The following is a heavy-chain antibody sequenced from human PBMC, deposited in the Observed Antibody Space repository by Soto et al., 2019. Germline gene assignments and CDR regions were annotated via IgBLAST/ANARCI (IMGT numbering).Heavy chain of an antibody. CDR2: VYYSGST. J-gene: IGHJ4*02. D-gene: IGHD6-19*01. CDR3: ARGAVAGIDY. Sequence: QVQLQESGPGLVKPSETLSLTCTVSGGSISSYYWRWIRQPPGKGLEWSGYVYYSGSTNYNPSLKSRVTISVDTSKNQFSLKLSSVTAADTAVYYCARGAVAGIDYWGQGTLVTVSS. V-gene: IGHV4-59*01. CDR1: GGSISSYY.